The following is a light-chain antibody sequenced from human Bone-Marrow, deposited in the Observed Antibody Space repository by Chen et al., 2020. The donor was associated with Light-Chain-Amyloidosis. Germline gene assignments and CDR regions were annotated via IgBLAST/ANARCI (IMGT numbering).Light chain of an antibody. Sequence: IQLTLSPSPLPASVGDRVTITCRASQGISSYVAWYQQKPGKAPKVLIYAASTLHSRVPSRFSGSGSGTDFTLTISSLQPEDFATYYCQQLNSYPWTFSQVTKVEIK. J-gene: IGKJ1*01. CDR3: QQLNSYPWT. CDR2: AAS. CDR1: QGISSY. V-gene: IGKV1-9*01.